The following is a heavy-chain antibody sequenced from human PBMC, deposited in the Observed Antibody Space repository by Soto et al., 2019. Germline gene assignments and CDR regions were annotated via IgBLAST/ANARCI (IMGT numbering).Heavy chain of an antibody. V-gene: IGHV3-23*01. D-gene: IGHD2-21*02. Sequence: EEQLLESGGGLIQPGGSLRLSCAASGFAFYNYAMAWVRQAPGKGLEWVSGISDSGISIYYTDSVKGRFTISRDNSKNRLDLQMSSLRPEDTAVYYCARDLPLYCRGDCNFDFWGQGTLVTVSS. CDR2: ISDSGISI. J-gene: IGHJ4*02. CDR3: ARDLPLYCRGDCNFDF. CDR1: GFAFYNYA.